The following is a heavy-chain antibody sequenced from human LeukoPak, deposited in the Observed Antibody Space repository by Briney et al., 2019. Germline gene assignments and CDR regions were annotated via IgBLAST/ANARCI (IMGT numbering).Heavy chain of an antibody. D-gene: IGHD3-10*01. J-gene: IGHJ4*02. CDR2: ISYDVSNK. V-gene: IGHV3-30*04. CDR1: GFTFSSYA. Sequence: GGSLTLSCAASGFTFSSYAMHWVRQAAGKGLEWVAVISYDVSNKYYADSVKGRFTISRDNSKNTLYLQMNSLRAEDTAVYYCARAMVRGVHFDYWGQGTLVTVSS. CDR3: ARAMVRGVHFDY.